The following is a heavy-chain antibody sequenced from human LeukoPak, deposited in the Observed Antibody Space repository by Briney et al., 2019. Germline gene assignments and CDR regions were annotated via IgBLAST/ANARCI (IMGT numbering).Heavy chain of an antibody. CDR2: INPSGGST. CDR3: ARGRTSYCSSTSCHNWFDP. Sequence: ASVKVSCKASGYTFTSYYMHWVRQAPGQGLEWMGIINPSGGSTSYAQKFQGRVTMTRDMSTSTVYMELSSLRSEDTAVYYCARGRTSYCSSTSCHNWFDPWGQGTLVTVSS. CDR1: GYTFTSYY. V-gene: IGHV1-46*01. J-gene: IGHJ5*02. D-gene: IGHD2-2*01.